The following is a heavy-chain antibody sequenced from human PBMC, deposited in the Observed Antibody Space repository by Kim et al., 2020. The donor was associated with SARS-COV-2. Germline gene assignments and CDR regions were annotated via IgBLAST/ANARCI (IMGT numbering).Heavy chain of an antibody. CDR1: GYTFTSYA. J-gene: IGHJ6*02. CDR3: ARRYYYGSGSPDDYYYYGMDV. D-gene: IGHD3-10*01. V-gene: IGHV7-4-1*02. CDR2: INTNTGNP. Sequence: ASVKVSCKASGYTFTSYAMNWVRQAPGQGLEWMGWINTNTGNPTYAQGFTGRFVFSLDTSVSTAYLQISSLKAEDTAVYYCARRYYYGSGSPDDYYYYGMDVWGQGTTVTVSS.